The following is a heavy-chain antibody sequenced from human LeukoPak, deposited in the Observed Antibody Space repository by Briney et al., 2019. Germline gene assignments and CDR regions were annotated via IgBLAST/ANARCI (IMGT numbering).Heavy chain of an antibody. J-gene: IGHJ4*02. CDR1: GYTFTSYY. V-gene: IGHV1-46*01. Sequence: GASVKASCKASGYTFTSYYMHWVRQAPGQGLEWMGIINPSGGSTSYAQKFQGRVTMTRDTSTSTVYMELSSLRSEDTAVYYCARSDTVTTLDYWGQGTLVTVSS. CDR2: INPSGGST. D-gene: IGHD4-17*01. CDR3: ARSDTVTTLDY.